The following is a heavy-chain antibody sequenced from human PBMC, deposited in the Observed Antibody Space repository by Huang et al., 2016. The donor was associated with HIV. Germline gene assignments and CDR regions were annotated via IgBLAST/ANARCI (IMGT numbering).Heavy chain of an antibody. V-gene: IGHV1-24*01. Sequence: QVQLVESGAELKKPGASVRVSCKVSGYTVSELSLHWVRQAPEKGLEWMGGLDPEEGETIYAQRLQGRVTMTEDTATDTAYMELSSLRPEDTAVYYCATSTPDVGAGVLRSAFDIWGQGTMVTVSS. CDR3: ATSTPDVGAGVLRSAFDI. D-gene: IGHD2-15*01. J-gene: IGHJ3*02. CDR1: GYTVSELS. CDR2: LDPEEGET.